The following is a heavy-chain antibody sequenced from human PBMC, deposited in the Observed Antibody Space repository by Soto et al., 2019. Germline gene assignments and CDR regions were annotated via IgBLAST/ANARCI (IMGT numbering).Heavy chain of an antibody. Sequence: GASVKGSCQASGYTLTSYGIRRVGQAPLQRVEWVGWISANNGSTNYGPKLQGRVTMTTDTATSTAYMELRSLRSDDTAVYYCARGYDSSGYFYYYYYGIDVWGQGTTVTVSS. J-gene: IGHJ6*02. CDR1: GYTLTSYG. CDR2: ISANNGST. CDR3: ARGYDSSGYFYYYYYGIDV. D-gene: IGHD3-22*01. V-gene: IGHV1-18*01.